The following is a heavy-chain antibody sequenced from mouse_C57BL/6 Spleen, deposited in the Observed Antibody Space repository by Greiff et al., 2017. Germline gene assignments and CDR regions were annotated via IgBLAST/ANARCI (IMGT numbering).Heavy chain of an antibody. CDR2: ISSGGDYI. D-gene: IGHD4-1*01. CDR3: TRDQGLTGLFAY. CDR1: GFTFSSYA. Sequence: EVKLVESGEGLVKPGGSLKLSCAASGFTFSSYAMSWVRQTPEKRLEWVAYISSGGDYIYYADSVKGRFTISRDNARNTLYLQMSSLKSEDTAMYYCTRDQGLTGLFAYWGQGTLVTVSA. V-gene: IGHV5-9-1*02. J-gene: IGHJ3*01.